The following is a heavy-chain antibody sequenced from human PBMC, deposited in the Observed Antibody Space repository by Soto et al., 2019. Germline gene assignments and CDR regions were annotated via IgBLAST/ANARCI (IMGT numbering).Heavy chain of an antibody. CDR2: IYYIGGT. J-gene: IGHJ6*04. D-gene: IGHD4-17*01. V-gene: IGHV4-30-4*01. CDR1: GDSVSSGDYS. CDR3: ARVPYPDYGDSYYFYPLAA. Sequence: PSETLSLTCSVSGDSVSSGDYSWSWIRQPPGQGLEWIGYIYYIGGTYYNPSLQTPVTISMDTSKNQVSLNLTSATAADTAVYFCARVPYPDYGDSYYFYPLAAWVTGLTVTVSS.